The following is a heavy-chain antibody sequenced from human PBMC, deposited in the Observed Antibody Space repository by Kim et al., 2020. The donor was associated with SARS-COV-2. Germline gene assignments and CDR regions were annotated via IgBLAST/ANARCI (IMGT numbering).Heavy chain of an antibody. CDR3: AREFFDSGSYLTVAFDI. CDR1: GGTFSSYA. Sequence: SVKVSCKASGGTFSSYAISWVRQAPGQGLEWMGGIIPIFGTANYAQKFQGRVTITADESTSTAYMELSSLRSEDTAVYYCAREFFDSGSYLTVAFDIWGQGTMVTVSS. V-gene: IGHV1-69*13. J-gene: IGHJ3*02. D-gene: IGHD1-26*01. CDR2: IIPIFGTA.